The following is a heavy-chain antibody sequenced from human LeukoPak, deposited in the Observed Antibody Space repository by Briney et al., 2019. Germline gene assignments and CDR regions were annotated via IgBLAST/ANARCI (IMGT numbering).Heavy chain of an antibody. Sequence: SETLSLTCTVSGGSISSYYWSWVRQPPGRGLEWIGDIYYSGSTNYNPSLKSRVTMSVDTSKNQFSLKLSSVTAADTAVYYCARSIGGFDPWGQGTLVTVSS. D-gene: IGHD3-10*01. CDR2: IYYSGST. J-gene: IGHJ5*02. V-gene: IGHV4-59*12. CDR1: GGSISSYY. CDR3: ARSIGGFDP.